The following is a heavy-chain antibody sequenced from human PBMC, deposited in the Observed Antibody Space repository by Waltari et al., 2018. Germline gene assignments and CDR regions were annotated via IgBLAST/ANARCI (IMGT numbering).Heavy chain of an antibody. V-gene: IGHV3-21*01. J-gene: IGHJ4*02. CDR3: ARDSSILDY. Sequence: EVQLVESGGGLVKPGGSLRLSCAASGFTFSSHSMNGVRQAPGKGLEWVSSISSSSNYIYYADSVKGRFTISRDNAKNSLYLQMNSLRADDTAVYYCARDSSILDYWGQGTLVTVSS. CDR1: GFTFSSHS. CDR2: ISSSSNYI. D-gene: IGHD3-3*02.